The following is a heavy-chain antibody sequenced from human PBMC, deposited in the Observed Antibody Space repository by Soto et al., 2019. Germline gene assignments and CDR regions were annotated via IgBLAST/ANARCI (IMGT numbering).Heavy chain of an antibody. Sequence: QVQLQESGPGLVKPSETLSLTCTVSDGSISSDYWSWIRQPPGKGLEWIGFIYYSGSTNYNPSLKSRVTLSVATSKHQFALKLSSVTAADTAVYYCARGTTVTYAAYWGQGTLVTVSS. CDR2: IYYSGST. V-gene: IGHV4-59*01. D-gene: IGHD4-17*01. J-gene: IGHJ4*02. CDR3: ARGTTVTYAAY. CDR1: DGSISSDY.